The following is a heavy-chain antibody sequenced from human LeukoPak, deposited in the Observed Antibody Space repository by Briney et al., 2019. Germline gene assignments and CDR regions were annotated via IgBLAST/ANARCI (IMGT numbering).Heavy chain of an antibody. J-gene: IGHJ4*02. CDR1: GYTFTSYY. Sequence: ASVKVSCKASGYTFTSYYIHWVRQAPGQGLEWMGIINPSGGRISYAQKFQGRVTMTRDTSAGTVFMELSSLRSEDTALYYCARDRRSDWYGTPYFDYWGQGTLVTVSS. CDR2: INPSGGRI. CDR3: ARDRRSDWYGTPYFDY. D-gene: IGHD6-19*01. V-gene: IGHV1-46*01.